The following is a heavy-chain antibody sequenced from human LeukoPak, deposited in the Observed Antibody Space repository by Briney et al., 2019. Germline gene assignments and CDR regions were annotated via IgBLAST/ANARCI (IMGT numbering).Heavy chain of an antibody. D-gene: IGHD1-26*01. CDR3: ARGPGATLLDY. CDR1: GVSVSSSTYY. Sequence: SGTLSLTCTVSGVSVSSSTYYWSWIRPPPGKGLEWIGYVYYSGSTNYNPSLKSRVTISVDTSKNQFSLKLSSVTAADTAVYYCARGPGATLLDYWGQGTLVTVSS. V-gene: IGHV4-61*01. CDR2: VYYSGST. J-gene: IGHJ4*02.